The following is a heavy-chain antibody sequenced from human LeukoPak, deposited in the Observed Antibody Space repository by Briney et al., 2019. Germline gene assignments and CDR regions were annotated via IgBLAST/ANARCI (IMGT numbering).Heavy chain of an antibody. Sequence: GGSLRLSCAASGFTFSSYAMSWVRQAPGKGLEWVSAISGSGGSTYYADSVKGRFTNSRDSSKNTLYLQMNSLRAEDTAVYYCAKAGAYGEQCTDYWGQGTLVTVSS. J-gene: IGHJ4*02. V-gene: IGHV3-23*01. CDR1: GFTFSSYA. D-gene: IGHD4-17*01. CDR2: ISGSGGST. CDR3: AKAGAYGEQCTDY.